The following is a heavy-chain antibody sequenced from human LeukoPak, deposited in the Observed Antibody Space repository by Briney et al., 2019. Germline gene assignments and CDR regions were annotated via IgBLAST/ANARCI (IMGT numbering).Heavy chain of an antibody. CDR2: INHSGST. CDR1: GGSFSGYY. V-gene: IGHV4-34*01. D-gene: IGHD1-1*01. Sequence: SETLSLTCAVYGGSFSGYYWSWIRQPPGKGLEWIGEINHSGSTNYNPSLKSRVTISVDTSKNQFSLKLSSVTAADTAVYYCARGTRAHNWFDPWGQGTLVTVSS. J-gene: IGHJ5*02. CDR3: ARGTRAHNWFDP.